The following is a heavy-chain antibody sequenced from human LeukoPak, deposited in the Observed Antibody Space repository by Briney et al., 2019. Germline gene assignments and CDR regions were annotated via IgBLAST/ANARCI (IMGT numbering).Heavy chain of an antibody. CDR3: ARQRITMIVVAYRVWFDP. CDR1: GGSISSYY. J-gene: IGHJ5*02. Sequence: SETLSLTCTVSGGSISSYYWSWIRQPPGKGLEWIGEINHSGSTNYNPSLKSRVTISVDTSKNQFSLKLSSVTAADTAVYYCARQRITMIVVAYRVWFDPWGQGTLVTVSP. D-gene: IGHD3-22*01. V-gene: IGHV4-34*01. CDR2: INHSGST.